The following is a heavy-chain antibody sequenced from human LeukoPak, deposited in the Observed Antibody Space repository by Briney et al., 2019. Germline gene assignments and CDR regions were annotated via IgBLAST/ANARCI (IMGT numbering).Heavy chain of an antibody. D-gene: IGHD3-10*01. Sequence: KPSGTLSLTCAVSGGSISSSNWWSWVRQPPGKGLEWIGEIYHSGSSNYNPSLKSRVTISVDKSKNQFSLKLSSVTAADTAVYYCARSSMVRGVIIPWFDPWGQGTLVTVSS. CDR2: IYHSGSS. CDR1: GGSISSSNW. CDR3: ARSSMVRGVIIPWFDP. J-gene: IGHJ5*02. V-gene: IGHV4-4*02.